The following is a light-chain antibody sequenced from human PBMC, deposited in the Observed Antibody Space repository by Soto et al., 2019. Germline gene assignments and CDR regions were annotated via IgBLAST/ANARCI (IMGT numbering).Light chain of an antibody. V-gene: IGKV3-20*01. J-gene: IGKJ3*01. CDR3: QQYGSSPFT. CDR1: QSVSSSY. CDR2: GAS. Sequence: ESVLTQSPGTLSMSPGERATLSCRASQSVSSSYSAWYQQKPGQAPRLLIYGASSRATGIPDRFSGSGSGTDFTLTISRLEPEDFAVYYCQQYGSSPFTFGSGTKVDIK.